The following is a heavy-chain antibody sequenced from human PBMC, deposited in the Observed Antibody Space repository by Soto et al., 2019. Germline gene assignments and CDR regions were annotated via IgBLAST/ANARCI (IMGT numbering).Heavy chain of an antibody. V-gene: IGHV1-2*02. CDR2: INPRSGGT. CDR1: GYIFTDYL. D-gene: IGHD2-8*01. CDR3: ARGDSTDCSNGVCSSHYYYRMDV. Sequence: ASVKVSCNAAGYIFTDYLSGWVRQAPGQGLEWMGRINPRSGGTNNVQSFQGRVTMTRDTSSGTASMELSSLRSDDTAVYYCARGDSTDCSNGVCSSHYYYRMDVWGQGTTVNVSS. J-gene: IGHJ6*02.